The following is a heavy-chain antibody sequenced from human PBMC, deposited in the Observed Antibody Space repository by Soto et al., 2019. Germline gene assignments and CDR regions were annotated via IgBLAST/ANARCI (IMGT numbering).Heavy chain of an antibody. D-gene: IGHD3-3*01. J-gene: IGHJ6*03. CDR1: GYTFTSYA. V-gene: IGHV1-3*01. CDR3: ARGRGDDFWSGYYMDYYYYYMDV. Sequence: ASVKVSCKASGYTFTSYAMHWVRQAPGQGLEWMGWINAGNGNTKYSQKFQGRVTITRDTSASTAYMELSSLRSEDTAVYYCARGRGDDFWSGYYMDYYYYYMDVWGKGTTVTVSS. CDR2: INAGNGNT.